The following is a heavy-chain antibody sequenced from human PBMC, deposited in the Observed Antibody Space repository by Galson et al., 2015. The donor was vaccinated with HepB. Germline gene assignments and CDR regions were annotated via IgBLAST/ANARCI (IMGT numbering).Heavy chain of an antibody. CDR2: ISSSSSTI. V-gene: IGHV3-48*01. Sequence: SLRLSCAASGFTFSSYSMNWVRQAPGKGLEWVSYISSSSSTIYYADSVKGRFTISRDNAKNSLYLQMNSLRAEDTAVYYCASLHQWLPRGFDYWGRGTLVTVSS. CDR3: ASLHQWLPRGFDY. CDR1: GFTFSSYS. D-gene: IGHD6-19*01. J-gene: IGHJ4*02.